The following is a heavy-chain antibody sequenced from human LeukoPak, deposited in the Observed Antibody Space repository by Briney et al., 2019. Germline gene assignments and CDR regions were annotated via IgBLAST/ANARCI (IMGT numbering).Heavy chain of an antibody. D-gene: IGHD5-24*01. CDR2: ISYDGSNK. J-gene: IGHJ4*02. CDR1: GFTFSKYG. Sequence: GGSLRLSCAASGFTFSKYGMHWVRQAPGKGLEWVAIISYDGSNKYYTDSVKGRFTISRDNSKNTLYLQMNSLRAEDTAVYYCARVATTRDIDYWGQGTLVTVSS. V-gene: IGHV3-30*03. CDR3: ARVATTRDIDY.